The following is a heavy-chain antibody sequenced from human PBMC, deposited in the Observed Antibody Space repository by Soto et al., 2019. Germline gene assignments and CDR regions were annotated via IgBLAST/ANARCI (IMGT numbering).Heavy chain of an antibody. D-gene: IGHD3-22*01. V-gene: IGHV4-61*01. CDR1: GVSVSSGSYY. Sequence: SETLSLTCTVSGVSVSSGSYYWSWIRQPPGKGLEWIGYIYYSGSTNYNPSLKSRVTISVDTSKNQFSLKLSSVTAADTAVYYCARSSRSDSSGYYPYYFDYWGQGTLVTISS. J-gene: IGHJ4*02. CDR2: IYYSGST. CDR3: ARSSRSDSSGYYPYYFDY.